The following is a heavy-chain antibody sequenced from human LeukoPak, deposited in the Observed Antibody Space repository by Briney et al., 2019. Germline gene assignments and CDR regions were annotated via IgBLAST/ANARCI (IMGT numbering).Heavy chain of an antibody. V-gene: IGHV3-23*01. CDR2: IYSSGGNT. CDR1: GFMFSNFA. D-gene: IGHD2-2*01. J-gene: IGHJ4*02. CDR3: AKDQGQAVVPRRFDN. Sequence: GGSLRLPCAASGFMFSNFAMSWVRQAPGKGLEWVSTIYSSGGNTYSADSVKGRFTISRDNAKNTLYLQMNSLRAEDTAVYYCAKDQGQAVVPRRFDNWGQGTLVTVSS.